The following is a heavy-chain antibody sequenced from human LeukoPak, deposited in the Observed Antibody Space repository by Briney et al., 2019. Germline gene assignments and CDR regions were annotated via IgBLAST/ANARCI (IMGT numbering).Heavy chain of an antibody. Sequence: PGGSLRLSCAASGFTFSSYWVSWVRQAPGKGLEWVGRIESKTDGGTTDYAAPVKGRFTISRDDSKNTLYVQMNSLKTEDTAVYYCTTGPYDYGSGTYYHWGQGTLVTVSS. D-gene: IGHD3-10*01. V-gene: IGHV3-15*04. CDR3: TTGPYDYGSGTYYH. J-gene: IGHJ4*02. CDR2: IESKTDGGTT. CDR1: GFTFSSYW.